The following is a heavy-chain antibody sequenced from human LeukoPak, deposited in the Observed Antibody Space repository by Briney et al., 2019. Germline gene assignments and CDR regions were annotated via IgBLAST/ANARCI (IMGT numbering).Heavy chain of an antibody. CDR2: ISAYNGNT. V-gene: IGHV1-18*01. CDR1: GYTFTSYG. J-gene: IGHJ3*02. D-gene: IGHD3-10*01. CDR3: ARAVYYYGSGRRGNTFDI. Sequence: ASVKVSCKASGYTFTSYGISWVRQAPGQGLEWMGWISAYNGNTNYAQKLQARVTMTTDTSTSTAYMELRSLRSDDTAVYYRARAVYYYGSGRRGNTFDIWGQGTMVTVSS.